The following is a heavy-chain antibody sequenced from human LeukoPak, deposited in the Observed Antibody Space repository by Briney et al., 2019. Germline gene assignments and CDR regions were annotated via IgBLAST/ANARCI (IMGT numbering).Heavy chain of an antibody. CDR2: IYHSGST. Sequence: PSETLSLTCTVSGGSISSSSYYWGWIRQPPGKGLEWIGSIYHSGSTYYNPSLKSRVTISVDTSKNQFSLKLSSVTAADTAVYYCAREISYSSSSSHYYYYMDVWGKGTTVTVSS. CDR1: GGSISSSSYY. V-gene: IGHV4-39*07. J-gene: IGHJ6*03. CDR3: AREISYSSSSSHYYYYMDV. D-gene: IGHD6-6*01.